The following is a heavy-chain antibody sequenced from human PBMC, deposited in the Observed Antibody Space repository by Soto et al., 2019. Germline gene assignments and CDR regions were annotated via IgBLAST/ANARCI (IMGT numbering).Heavy chain of an antibody. CDR2: IYTDDST. D-gene: IGHD3-22*01. CDR3: TSGTPGSSGPLY. Sequence: EVQLVESGGGLVQPGGSLRLSCAASGFTVSSNYMSWVRQAPGKGLEWLSVIYTDDSTYYADSVKGRFTISRHNSKNTLYLQINSLRAEDTAEYYCTSGTPGSSGPLYWGQGALVTVSS. CDR1: GFTVSSNY. V-gene: IGHV3-53*04. J-gene: IGHJ4*02.